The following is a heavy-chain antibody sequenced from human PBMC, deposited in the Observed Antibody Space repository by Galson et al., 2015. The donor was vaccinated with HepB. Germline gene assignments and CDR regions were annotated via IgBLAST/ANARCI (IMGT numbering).Heavy chain of an antibody. J-gene: IGHJ4*02. CDR1: GFTFSSYG. V-gene: IGHV3-30*18. CDR2: ISYDGSNK. CDR3: AKGPYDILTGVDY. D-gene: IGHD3-9*01. Sequence: SLRLSCAASGFTFSSYGMHWVRQAPGKGLEWVAVISYDGSNKYYADSVKGRFTISRDNSKNTLYLQMNSLRAEDTAVYYCAKGPYDILTGVDYWGQGTLVTVSS.